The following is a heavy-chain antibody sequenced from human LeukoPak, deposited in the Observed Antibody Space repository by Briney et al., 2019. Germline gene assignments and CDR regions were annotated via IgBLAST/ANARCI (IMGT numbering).Heavy chain of an antibody. Sequence: QPGGSLRLSCAASGFTFSSYGMHWVCQAPGKGLEWVAVIWYDGSNKYYADSVKGRFTIYRDNSKNTLYLQMNSLRAEDTAVCYCANGGNDYGDYSLDYWGQGTLVTVSS. CDR2: IWYDGSNK. V-gene: IGHV3-33*06. J-gene: IGHJ4*02. D-gene: IGHD4-17*01. CDR3: ANGGNDYGDYSLDY. CDR1: GFTFSSYG.